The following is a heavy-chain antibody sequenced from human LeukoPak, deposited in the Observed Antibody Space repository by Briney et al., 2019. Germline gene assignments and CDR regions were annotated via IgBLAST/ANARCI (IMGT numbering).Heavy chain of an antibody. CDR1: GYTFTYYW. CDR3: ASRYGAETAFDI. CDR2: IYPGDSDT. J-gene: IGHJ3*02. D-gene: IGHD4-17*01. Sequence: GESLKISCKGSGYTFTYYWIGWVRQMPGKGLDFMGIIYPGDSDTRYSPSFQGQVTISADKSFTTAYLQWSSLKTSDTAMYYCASRYGAETAFDIWGQGTMVTVSS. V-gene: IGHV5-51*01.